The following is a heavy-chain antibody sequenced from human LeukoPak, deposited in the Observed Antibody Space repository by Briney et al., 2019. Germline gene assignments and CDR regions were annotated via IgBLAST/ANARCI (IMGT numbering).Heavy chain of an antibody. CDR2: ISAYNGNT. V-gene: IGHV1-18*01. CDR1: GYTFTSYG. CDR3: ARSTTKHYVNWFDP. Sequence: GASVKVSCKASGYTFTSYGISWVRQAPGQGLEWMGWISAYNGNTNYAQKLQGRVTMTTDTYTSTAYMELRSLRSDDTAVYYCARSTTKHYVNWFDPWGQGTLVTVSS. J-gene: IGHJ5*02. D-gene: IGHD2/OR15-2a*01.